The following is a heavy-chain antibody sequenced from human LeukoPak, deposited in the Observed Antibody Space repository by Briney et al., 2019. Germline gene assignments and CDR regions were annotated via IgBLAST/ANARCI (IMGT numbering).Heavy chain of an antibody. CDR1: GYTLTELS. J-gene: IGHJ6*03. V-gene: IGHV1-24*01. CDR2: FDPEDGET. D-gene: IGHD5-24*01. CDR3: ARDSAQYYYYYYYMDV. Sequence: ASVKVSCKVSGYTLTELSMHWVRQAPGKGLEWMGGFDPEDGETIYAQKFQGRVTMTEDTSTDTAYMELSSLRSEDTAVYYCARDSAQYYYYYYYMDVWGKGTTVTVSS.